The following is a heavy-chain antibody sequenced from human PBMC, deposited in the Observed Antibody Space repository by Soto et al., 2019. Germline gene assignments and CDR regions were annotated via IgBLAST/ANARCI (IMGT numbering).Heavy chain of an antibody. D-gene: IGHD2-15*01. Sequence: ASVKVSCKASGYTFTSYYMHWVRQAPGQGLEWMGIINPSGGSTSYAQKFQGRVTMTRDTSTSTVYMELSSLRSEDTAVYYCAREGYCSGGSCYSSYRWFDPWGQGTLVTVSS. J-gene: IGHJ5*02. V-gene: IGHV1-46*03. CDR1: GYTFTSYY. CDR2: INPSGGST. CDR3: AREGYCSGGSCYSSYRWFDP.